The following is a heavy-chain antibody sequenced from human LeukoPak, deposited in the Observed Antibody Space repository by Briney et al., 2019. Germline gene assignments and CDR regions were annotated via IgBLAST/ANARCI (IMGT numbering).Heavy chain of an antibody. CDR1: GTSFTSYW. J-gene: IGHJ4*02. V-gene: IGHV5-51*01. CDR2: IYPGDSDT. CDR3: AAVVPAGYYYFDY. Sequence: GESLQISCQGSGTSFTSYWIGWVRQVPGKGLEWMGIIYPGDSDTRYSPSFQGQVTISADKSISTAYLQWSSLKASDTAMYYCAAVVPAGYYYFDYWGQGTLVTVSS. D-gene: IGHD2-2*01.